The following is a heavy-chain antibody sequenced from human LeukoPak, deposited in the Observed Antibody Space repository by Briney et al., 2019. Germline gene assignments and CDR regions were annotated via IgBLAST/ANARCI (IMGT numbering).Heavy chain of an antibody. J-gene: IGHJ4*02. CDR2: IKDNGSHT. D-gene: IGHD6-25*01. V-gene: IGHV3-74*01. CDR3: ARGSGIITGIDE. CDR1: GFTFSSHW. Sequence: GGSLRLSCAASGFTFSSHWMHWVRQAPGKGLVWVSRIKDNGSHTNYADSVKGRFTISRDNAKNTLSLQMNSLRAEDTAVYYCARGSGIITGIDEWGQGTLVTVSS.